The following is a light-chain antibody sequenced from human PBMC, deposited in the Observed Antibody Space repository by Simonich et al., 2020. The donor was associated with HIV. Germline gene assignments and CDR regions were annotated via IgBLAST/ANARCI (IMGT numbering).Light chain of an antibody. CDR2: WAS. CDR3: QQYHSTPNT. Sequence: DIVMTQSPDSLAVSLGERATINCKSSQSVLYSSNNKNYLAWYQQKPGQPPKLLIYWASTRESGVPDRFSGSGSGTDFTLTISSLPAEDVAVYYCQQYHSTPNTFGQGTKLELK. CDR1: QSVLYSSNNKNY. V-gene: IGKV4-1*01. J-gene: IGKJ2*01.